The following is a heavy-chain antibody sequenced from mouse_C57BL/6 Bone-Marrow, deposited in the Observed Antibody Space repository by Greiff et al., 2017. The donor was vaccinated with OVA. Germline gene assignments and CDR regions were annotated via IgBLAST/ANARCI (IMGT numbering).Heavy chain of an antibody. CDR1: GYTFTSYW. CDR3: ANYYSNYDDYAMDD. CDR2: IHPNSGST. V-gene: IGHV1-64*01. D-gene: IGHD2-5*01. J-gene: IGHJ4*01. Sequence: QVQLQQPGAELVKPGASVKLSCKASGYTFTSYWMHWVKQRPGQGLEWIGMIHPNSGSTNYNEKFKSKATLTVDKSSSTAYMQISSQTSEDSAVEYGANYYSNYDDYAMDDWGQGTSVTVSS.